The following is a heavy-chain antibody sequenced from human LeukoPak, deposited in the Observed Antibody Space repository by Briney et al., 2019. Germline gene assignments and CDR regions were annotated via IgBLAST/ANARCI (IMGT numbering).Heavy chain of an antibody. D-gene: IGHD1-1*01. V-gene: IGHV3-21*01. Sequence: PGGSLRLSCAASGFTFSSYSMNWVRQAPGKGLEWVSSISSSSSYIYYADSVKGRFTISRDNAKNSLYLQMNSLRAEDTAVYYCASLANWNHGGYFDYWGQGTLVTVSS. CDR1: GFTFSSYS. CDR2: ISSSSSYI. CDR3: ASLANWNHGGYFDY. J-gene: IGHJ4*02.